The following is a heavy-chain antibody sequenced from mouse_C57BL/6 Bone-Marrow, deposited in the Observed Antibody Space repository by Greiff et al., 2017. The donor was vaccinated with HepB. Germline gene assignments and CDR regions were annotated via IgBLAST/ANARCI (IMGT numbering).Heavy chain of an antibody. V-gene: IGHV1-54*01. CDR1: GYAFTNYL. J-gene: IGHJ2*01. CDR3: ARSYGKGGLGHY. D-gene: IGHD4-1*01. Sequence: VQLQQSGAELVRPGTSVKVSCKASGYAFTNYLIEWVKQRPGQGLEWIGVINPGSGGTNYNEKFKGKATLTADKSSSTAYMQLSSLTSEDSAVYCCARSYGKGGLGHYWGQGTTLTVSS. CDR2: INPGSGGT.